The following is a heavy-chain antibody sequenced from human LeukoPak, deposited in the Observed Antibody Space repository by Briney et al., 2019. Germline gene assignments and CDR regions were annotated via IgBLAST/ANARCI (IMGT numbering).Heavy chain of an antibody. J-gene: IGHJ4*02. CDR3: ARSLPYGTTWYGRSDF. Sequence: GGSLRLSCAASGFPFNAYWMTWVRQAPGKGLEWVANIRQDGDTKYYVDSVKGRFTISRDNAMNSLYLQMNSLRAEDTAIYYCARSLPYGTTWYGRSDFWGQGTLITVSS. D-gene: IGHD6-13*01. CDR1: GFPFNAYW. V-gene: IGHV3-7*03. CDR2: IRQDGDTK.